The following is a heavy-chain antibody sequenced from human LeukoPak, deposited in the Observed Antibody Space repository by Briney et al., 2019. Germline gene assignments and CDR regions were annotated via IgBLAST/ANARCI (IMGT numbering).Heavy chain of an antibody. V-gene: IGHV1-2*02. CDR1: GYTFNNYG. J-gene: IGHJ3*02. D-gene: IGHD2-15*01. Sequence: GASVKVSCKASGYTFNNYGINWVRQAPGQGLEWMGRINPHSGGTNYAQKLQGRVTMTRDTSISTAYMELSSLRSDDTAVYYCARDKDFVVVVPATDAFDIWGQGTMVTVSS. CDR2: INPHSGGT. CDR3: ARDKDFVVVVPATDAFDI.